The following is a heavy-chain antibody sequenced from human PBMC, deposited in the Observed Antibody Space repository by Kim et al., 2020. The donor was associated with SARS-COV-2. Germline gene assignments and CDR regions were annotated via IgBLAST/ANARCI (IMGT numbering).Heavy chain of an antibody. CDR3: ARDNQPGEYYYYYGMDV. CDR2: ISAYNGNT. Sequence: ASVKVSCKASGYTFTSYGISWVRQAPGQGLEWMGWISAYNGNTNYAQKLQGRVTMTTDTSASTAYMELRSLRSDDTAVYYCARDNQPGEYYYYYGMDVWGQGTTVTVSS. D-gene: IGHD2-2*01. CDR1: GYTFTSYG. V-gene: IGHV1-18*01. J-gene: IGHJ6*02.